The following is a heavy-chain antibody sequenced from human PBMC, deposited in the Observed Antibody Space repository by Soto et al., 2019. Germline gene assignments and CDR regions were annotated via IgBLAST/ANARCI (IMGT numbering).Heavy chain of an antibody. CDR3: ARLGGYYQSLDT. D-gene: IGHD3-22*01. Sequence: PSETLSLTCTVSGGSISGYYWIWIRQPPGKGLEWIGYMYNSGSTNYNPALKSRVTISVDTSKNQFSLKLSSVTAADTAVYYCARLGGYYQSLDTWGQGTLVTVSS. CDR1: GGSISGYY. V-gene: IGHV4-59*08. J-gene: IGHJ5*02. CDR2: MYNSGST.